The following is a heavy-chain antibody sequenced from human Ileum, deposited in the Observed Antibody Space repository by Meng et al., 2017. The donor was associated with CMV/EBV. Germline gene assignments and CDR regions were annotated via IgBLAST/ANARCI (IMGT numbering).Heavy chain of an antibody. CDR3: ARMVLPAAPYYYTGMDV. V-gene: IGHV4-59*01. J-gene: IGHJ6*02. CDR2: LYYSGST. CDR1: SGSISSNY. D-gene: IGHD2-2*01. Sequence: SETLSLTCTVSSGSISSNYWSWIRQPPGKGLEWIGYLYYSGSTDYNPSLRGRVAISVDTSKNQFSLKLGSVTAADTAMYYCARMVLPAAPYYYTGMDVWGQGTTVTVSS.